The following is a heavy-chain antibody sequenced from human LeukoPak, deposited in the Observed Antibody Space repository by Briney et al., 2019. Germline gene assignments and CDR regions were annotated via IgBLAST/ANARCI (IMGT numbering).Heavy chain of an antibody. D-gene: IGHD5-18*01. Sequence: ASVKVSCKASGYTFTSYAMHWVRQAPGQRLEWMGWINAGNGNTEYSQKFQGRVTITRDTSASTAYMELSSLRSEDTAVYYCARASYGYKGFDYWGQGTLVTVSS. CDR3: ARASYGYKGFDY. V-gene: IGHV1-3*01. CDR2: INAGNGNT. CDR1: GYTFTSYA. J-gene: IGHJ4*02.